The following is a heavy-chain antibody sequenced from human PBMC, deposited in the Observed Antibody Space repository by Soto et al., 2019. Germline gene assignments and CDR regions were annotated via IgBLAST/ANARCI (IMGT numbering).Heavy chain of an antibody. Sequence: SETLSLTYAVYGGSFSGYYWSWIRQPPGKGLEWIGEINHSGSTNYNPSLKSRVTISVDTSKNQFSLKLSSVTAADTAVYYCARFLAPNAVFGVTQTGFDPWGQGTLVTAPQ. V-gene: IGHV4-34*01. D-gene: IGHD3-3*01. J-gene: IGHJ5*02. CDR3: ARFLAPNAVFGVTQTGFDP. CDR2: INHSGST. CDR1: GGSFSGYY.